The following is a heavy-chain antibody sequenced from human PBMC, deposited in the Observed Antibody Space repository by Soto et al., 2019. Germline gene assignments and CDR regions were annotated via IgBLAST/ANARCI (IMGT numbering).Heavy chain of an antibody. CDR1: GGSVTTGSYN. CDR3: ARDGHGMDV. J-gene: IGHJ6*04. CDR2: IFFTGIT. V-gene: IGHV4-61*01. Sequence: QVQLQESGPGLVRPSETLSLTCTVSGGSVTTGSYNWSWIRRPPGKGLEWIGNIFFTGITHYNPSLNNRVTKSVDTSKNQFSLTVSSVTAADTAVYYCARDGHGMDVWGKGTTVTVSS.